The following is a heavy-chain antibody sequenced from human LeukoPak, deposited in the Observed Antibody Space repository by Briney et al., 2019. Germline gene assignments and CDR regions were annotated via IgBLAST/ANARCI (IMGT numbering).Heavy chain of an antibody. D-gene: IGHD1-26*01. J-gene: IGHJ4*02. V-gene: IGHV4-31*03. CDR1: GGSTSSGGYY. CDR3: ARDLVGATIFDY. Sequence: KSSQTLSLTCTVSGGSTSSGGYYWSWIRQHPGKGLEWIGYIYYSGSTYYNPSLKSRVTISVDTSKNQFSLKLSSVTAADTAAYYCARDLVGATIFDYWGQGTLVTVSS. CDR2: IYYSGST.